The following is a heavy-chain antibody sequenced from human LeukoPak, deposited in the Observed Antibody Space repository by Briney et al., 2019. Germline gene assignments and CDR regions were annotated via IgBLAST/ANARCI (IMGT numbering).Heavy chain of an antibody. D-gene: IGHD1-1*01. CDR2: ISWNSGSI. Sequence: GGSLRLSCAASGFTFDDYAMHWVRQAPGKGLEWVSGISWNSGSIGYADSVKGRFTISRDNAKNSLYLQMNSLRAEDTAVYYCARAANWNDGGFDYWGQGTLVTVSS. CDR1: GFTFDDYA. J-gene: IGHJ4*02. CDR3: ARAANWNDGGFDY. V-gene: IGHV3-9*01.